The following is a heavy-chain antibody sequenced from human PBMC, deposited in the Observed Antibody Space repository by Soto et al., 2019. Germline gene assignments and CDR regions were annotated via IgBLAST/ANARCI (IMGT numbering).Heavy chain of an antibody. CDR3: ARDRYYDSTGNSIDV. Sequence: SETLSVTCTFSVGSVGISSYDWSWIRQPPGKGLEWIGYIFYSGSTNYNPSLKSRVTISLDPSKNQFSLRLSSVTAADTAVYYCARDRYYDSTGNSIDVWGQGTMVTVSS. CDR1: VGSVGISSYD. CDR2: IFYSGST. V-gene: IGHV4-61*01. D-gene: IGHD3-22*01. J-gene: IGHJ3*01.